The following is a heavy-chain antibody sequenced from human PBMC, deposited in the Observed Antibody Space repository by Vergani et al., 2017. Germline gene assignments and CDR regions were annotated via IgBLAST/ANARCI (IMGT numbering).Heavy chain of an antibody. V-gene: IGHV3-9*01. J-gene: IGHJ4*02. CDR3: AKATGSGYYKEEPVDY. CDR2: ISWNSGSI. D-gene: IGHD3-3*01. CDR1: GFTFDDYA. Sequence: EVQLVESGGGLVQPGRSLRLSCAASGFTFDDYAMHWVRQAPGKGLEWVSGISWNSGSIGYADSVKGRFTISRDNAKNSLYLQMNSLRAEDTALYYCAKATGSGYYKEEPVDYWGQGTLVTVSS.